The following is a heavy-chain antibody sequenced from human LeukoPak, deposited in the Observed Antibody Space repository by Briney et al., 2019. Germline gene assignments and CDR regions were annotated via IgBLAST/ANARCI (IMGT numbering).Heavy chain of an antibody. V-gene: IGHV4-59*08. CDR3: ARSLITSIDY. J-gene: IGHJ4*02. CDR1: GGSISSYY. CDR2: ISYSGNT. Sequence: SETLSLTCTVSGGSISSYYWSWIRQPPGKGLEWIGYISYSGNTNYNPSLKSRVTISVDTSKNQFSLKLSSVTAADTAVYYCARSLITSIDYWGQGTLVTVSS.